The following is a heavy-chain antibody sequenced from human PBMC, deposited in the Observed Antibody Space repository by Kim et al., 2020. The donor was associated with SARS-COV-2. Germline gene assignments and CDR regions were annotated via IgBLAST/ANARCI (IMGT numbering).Heavy chain of an antibody. J-gene: IGHJ3*02. CDR3: ARFTVLRWEGAFDI. V-gene: IGHV4-39*01. Sequence: SETLSLTCTVSGGSISSSSYYWGWIRQPPGKGLEWIGSIYYSGSTYYNPSLKSRVTISVDTSKNQFSLKLSSVTAADTAVYYCARFTVLRWEGAFDIWGQGTMVTVSS. D-gene: IGHD2-8*01. CDR1: GGSISSSSYY. CDR2: IYYSGST.